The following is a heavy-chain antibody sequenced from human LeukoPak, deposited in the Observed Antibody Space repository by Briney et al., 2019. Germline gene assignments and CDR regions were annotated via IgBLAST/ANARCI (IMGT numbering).Heavy chain of an antibody. Sequence: SETLSLTCAVYGGSFSGYYWSWIRQPAGKGLEWIGRIYTSGSINYNPSLKSRVTMSVDTSKNEFSLNLSSVTDADTAVYYCAKGDGYKNFDYWGQGTLVAVSS. J-gene: IGHJ4*02. D-gene: IGHD5-24*01. V-gene: IGHV4-59*10. CDR3: AKGDGYKNFDY. CDR1: GGSFSGYY. CDR2: IYTSGSI.